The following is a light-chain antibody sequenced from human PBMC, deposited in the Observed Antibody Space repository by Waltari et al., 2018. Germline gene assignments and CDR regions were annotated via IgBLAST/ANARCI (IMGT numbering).Light chain of an antibody. CDR2: AAS. J-gene: IGKJ2*01. CDR3: QRSDSTPYT. Sequence: DIQMTQSPSSLSASVEDRVTITCRASQSIRSHLNWDQKKPGKAPNLLIYAASSLRSGVPSRFSGSGSGTDFTLTISSLQPEDFATYYCQRSDSTPYTFGQGTKLEIK. CDR1: QSIRSH. V-gene: IGKV1-39*01.